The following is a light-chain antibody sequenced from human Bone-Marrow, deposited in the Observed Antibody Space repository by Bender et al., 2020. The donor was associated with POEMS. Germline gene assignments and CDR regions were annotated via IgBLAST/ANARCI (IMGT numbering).Light chain of an antibody. CDR2: NNS. V-gene: IGLV1-44*01. J-gene: IGLJ3*02. Sequence: GQRVTISCSGSSSKFGSYPVNWYQQLPGAAPKLVIFNNSQRPSGVPDRLSGSNSGTSASLAISGLLSDDEADFYCATWDDSLNGWVFGGGTKLTVL. CDR3: ATWDDSLNGWV. CDR1: SSKFGSYP.